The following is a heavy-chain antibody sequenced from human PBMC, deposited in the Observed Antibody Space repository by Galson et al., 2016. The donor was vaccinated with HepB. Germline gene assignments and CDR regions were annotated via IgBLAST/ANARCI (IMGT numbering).Heavy chain of an antibody. CDR3: TKEPHFDY. V-gene: IGHV3-15*01. CDR2: IKSKPNGGPT. J-gene: IGHJ4*02. CDR1: GFTSSYSW. Sequence: SLRLSCAASGFTSSYSWMSWVRQAPGKGLEWVGRIKSKPNGGPTDFAAPVKGRFTISRDDSTNTLYLQMNSLETEDTAVYYCTKEPHFDYWGQGTLVTVSS.